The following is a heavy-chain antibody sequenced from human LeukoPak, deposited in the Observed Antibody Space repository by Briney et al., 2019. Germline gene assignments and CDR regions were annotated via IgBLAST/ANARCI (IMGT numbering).Heavy chain of an antibody. CDR1: GGSFSTYY. J-gene: IGHJ4*02. Sequence: SETLSLTCAVPGGSFSTYYWSWIRQPPGKGLEWIGEINHSGSTNYNPSLKSRVTISADTSKNQFSLKLSSVTAADTAVYYCARGYGELVYGYWGQGTLVTVSS. D-gene: IGHD6-13*01. CDR3: ARGYGELVYGY. V-gene: IGHV4-34*01. CDR2: INHSGST.